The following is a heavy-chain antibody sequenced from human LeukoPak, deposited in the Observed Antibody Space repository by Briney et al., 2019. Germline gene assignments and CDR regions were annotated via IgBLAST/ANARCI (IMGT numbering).Heavy chain of an antibody. CDR1: GFSFDTFS. J-gene: IGHJ6*02. CDR2: ISNDESKI. V-gene: IGHV3-30-3*01. CDR3: ARSNVPSKWWVYAMDV. D-gene: IGHD2-8*01. Sequence: QAGGSLRLSCTAFGFSFDTFSMHWVRQIPGKGLEWVAVISNDESKIYYAGSVKGRFTISRDNSRSTLYLQMDSLRPDDTAVYYCARSNVPSKWWVYAMDVWGQGTMVTVSS.